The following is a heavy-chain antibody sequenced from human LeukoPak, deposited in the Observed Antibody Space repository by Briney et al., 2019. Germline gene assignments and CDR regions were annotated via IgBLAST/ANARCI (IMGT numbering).Heavy chain of an antibody. V-gene: IGHV3-30*04. D-gene: IGHD3-10*01. Sequence: GGSLRLSCAASGFTFSSYAMHWVRQAPGKGLEWVAVISYDGSNKYYADSVKGRFTISRDNSKNTLYLQMNSLRAEDTAVYYCARGGDLYGSGSYPIDYWGQGTLVTVSS. CDR1: GFTFSSYA. CDR3: ARGGDLYGSGSYPIDY. CDR2: ISYDGSNK. J-gene: IGHJ4*02.